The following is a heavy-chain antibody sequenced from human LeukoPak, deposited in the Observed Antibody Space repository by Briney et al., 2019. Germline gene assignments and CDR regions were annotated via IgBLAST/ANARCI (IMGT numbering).Heavy chain of an antibody. D-gene: IGHD2-15*01. J-gene: IGHJ4*02. CDR1: GFTFSSYG. Sequence: GGSLRLSCAASGFTFSSYGMHWVRQAPGKGLEWVAFIRYDGSNKYYADSVKGRFTISRDNSKNTLYLQMNSLRAEDTAVYYCARDRGYCSGGSCYYFDYWGQGTLVTVSS. CDR3: ARDRGYCSGGSCYYFDY. CDR2: IRYDGSNK. V-gene: IGHV3-30*02.